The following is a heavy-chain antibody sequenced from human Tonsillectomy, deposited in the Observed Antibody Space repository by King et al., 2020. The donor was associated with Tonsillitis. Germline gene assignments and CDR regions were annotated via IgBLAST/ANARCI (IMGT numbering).Heavy chain of an antibody. V-gene: IGHV4-59*08. CDR3: ARQVFCGGDCLGGFDY. J-gene: IGHJ4*02. Sequence: QLQESGPGLVKPSETLSLTCTVSGGSISSYYWSWIRQPPGKGLEWIGYIYYSGSTKYNPSLKSRVTISADTSKNQFSLKLSSVTAADTAVYYCARQVFCGGDCLGGFDYGGQGPLVTVSS. CDR1: GGSISSYY. D-gene: IGHD2-21*02. CDR2: IYYSGST.